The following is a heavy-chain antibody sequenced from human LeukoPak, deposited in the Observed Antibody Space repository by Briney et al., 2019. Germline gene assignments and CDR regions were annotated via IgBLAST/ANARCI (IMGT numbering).Heavy chain of an antibody. Sequence: GGSLRLSCAASGFTFSSYGMHWVRQAPGKGLEWVAFIRYDGSNKYYADSVKGRFTISRDNSKNTLYLQMNSLRAEDTAVYYCAKDDYDILTGYYVHYFDYWGQGTLVTVSS. J-gene: IGHJ4*02. CDR1: GFTFSSYG. D-gene: IGHD3-9*01. V-gene: IGHV3-30*02. CDR3: AKDDYDILTGYYVHYFDY. CDR2: IRYDGSNK.